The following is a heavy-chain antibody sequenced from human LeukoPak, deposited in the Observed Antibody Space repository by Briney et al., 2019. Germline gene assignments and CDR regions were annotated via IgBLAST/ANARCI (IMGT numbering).Heavy chain of an antibody. CDR2: ISSSSSYI. D-gene: IGHD6-19*01. Sequence: GGSLRLSCAASGFTFSIYSMNWVRQAPGKGLEWVSSISSSSSYIYYADSVKGRFTISRDNAKNSLYLQMNSLRAEDTAVYYCARDSRVAVAGTAGDYWGQGTLVTVSS. V-gene: IGHV3-21*01. CDR3: ARDSRVAVAGTAGDY. J-gene: IGHJ4*02. CDR1: GFTFSIYS.